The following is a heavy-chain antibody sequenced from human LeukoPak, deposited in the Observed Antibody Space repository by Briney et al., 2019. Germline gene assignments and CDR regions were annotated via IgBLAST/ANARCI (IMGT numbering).Heavy chain of an antibody. Sequence: GGSLRLSCAASGFTFSRYAMHWVRQAPGKGLEWLAVISYDGSSKYYADSVKGRFTISRDNSKNTLYLQMNSLRAEDTAVYYCARESGSGSRFYYYYYGMDVWGQGTTVTVSS. V-gene: IGHV3-30-3*01. CDR3: ARESGSGSRFYYYYYGMDV. CDR1: GFTFSRYA. J-gene: IGHJ6*02. CDR2: ISYDGSSK. D-gene: IGHD3-10*01.